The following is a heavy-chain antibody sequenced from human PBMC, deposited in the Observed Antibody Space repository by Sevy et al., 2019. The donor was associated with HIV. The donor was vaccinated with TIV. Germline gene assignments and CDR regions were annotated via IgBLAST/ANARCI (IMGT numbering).Heavy chain of an antibody. V-gene: IGHV3-30*18. J-gene: IGHJ6*02. D-gene: IGHD3-22*01. CDR3: AKPYDSSGYYYYYYYYGMDV. Sequence: GGSLRLSCAASGFTFSSYGMHWVRQAPGKGLEWVAVISYDGSNKYYADSVKGRFTISRDNSKNTLYLQMNSRRAEDTAVYYFAKPYDSSGYYYYYYYYGMDVWGQGTTVTVSS. CDR2: ISYDGSNK. CDR1: GFTFSSYG.